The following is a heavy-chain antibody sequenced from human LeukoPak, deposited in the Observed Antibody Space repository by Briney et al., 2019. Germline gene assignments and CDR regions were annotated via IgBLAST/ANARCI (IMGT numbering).Heavy chain of an antibody. CDR3: ARSEQQDFGDYEFDY. CDR2: ISSDGDST. D-gene: IGHD4-17*01. Sequence: GGSLRLSCAASGFTFSTYAMHWVRQAPGKGLEYVSAISSDGDSTYYANSVKGRFTISRDNSKNTLYLQMGSLKAEDMAVYYCARSEQQDFGDYEFDYWGQGTLVTVSS. CDR1: GFTFSTYA. V-gene: IGHV3-64*01. J-gene: IGHJ4*02.